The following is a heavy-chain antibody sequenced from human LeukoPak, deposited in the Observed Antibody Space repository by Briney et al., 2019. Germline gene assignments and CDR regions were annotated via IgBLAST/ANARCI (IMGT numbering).Heavy chain of an antibody. CDR2: ISAYNGNT. Sequence: ASVKVSCKASGYTFTSYAMHWVRQAPGQRLEWMGWISAYNGNTNYAQKLQGRVTMTTDTSTSTAYMELRSLRSDDTAVYYCARDGYDSSGYPIDYWGQGTLVTVSS. J-gene: IGHJ4*02. CDR3: ARDGYDSSGYPIDY. CDR1: GYTFTSYA. D-gene: IGHD3-22*01. V-gene: IGHV1-18*01.